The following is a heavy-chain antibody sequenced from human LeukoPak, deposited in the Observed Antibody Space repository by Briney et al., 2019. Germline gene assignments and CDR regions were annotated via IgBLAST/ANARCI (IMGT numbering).Heavy chain of an antibody. V-gene: IGHV3-23*01. CDR1: GVTFSGYI. D-gene: IGHD4-11*01. J-gene: IGHJ4*02. Sequence: GGSLRLSCALSGVTFSGYIMNWVRQAPGKGLEWVSSISRSGDSTYYADSVKGRFTISRDNSKNTLYLQMNSLRAEDTALYYCADSNYWYPVDYWGQGTLVTVSS. CDR2: ISRSGDST. CDR3: ADSNYWYPVDY.